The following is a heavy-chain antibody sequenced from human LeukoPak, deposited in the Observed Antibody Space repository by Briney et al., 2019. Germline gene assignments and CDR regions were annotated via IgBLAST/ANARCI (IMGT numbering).Heavy chain of an antibody. CDR2: ISVSGGST. D-gene: IGHD1-1*01. CDR1: RFTFSKCV. Sequence: GSLRLSCAASRFTFSKCVMSWVRQAPGKGLEWVSSISVSGGSTYYADSVRGRITISRDNSKNTLYLQMNSLRVEDTAVYYCARRGSGFPTCFDVWGQGTTVTVFS. CDR3: ARRGSGFPTCFDV. J-gene: IGHJ6*02. V-gene: IGHV3-23*01.